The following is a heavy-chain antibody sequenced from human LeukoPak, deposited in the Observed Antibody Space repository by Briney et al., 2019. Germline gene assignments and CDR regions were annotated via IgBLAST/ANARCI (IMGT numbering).Heavy chain of an antibody. CDR1: GGSISSGGYY. CDR2: IYYSGST. CDR3: ARDRIVVVTARGYPIAEYYLDY. V-gene: IGHV4-31*03. J-gene: IGHJ4*02. Sequence: SQTLSLTCTVSGGSISSGGYYWSWIRQHPGKGLEWIGYIYYSGSTYYNPSLKSRVTISVDTSKNQFSLKLSSVTAADTAVYYCARDRIVVVTARGYPIAEYYLDYWGQGTLVTVSS. D-gene: IGHD2-21*02.